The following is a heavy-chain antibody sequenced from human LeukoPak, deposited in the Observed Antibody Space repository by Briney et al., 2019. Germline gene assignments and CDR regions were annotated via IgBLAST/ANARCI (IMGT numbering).Heavy chain of an antibody. CDR1: GFTFSSHG. CDR3: ARVTYGSGTYGAFDY. D-gene: IGHD3-10*01. CDR2: ISGSGDNT. Sequence: GSLRLSCAASGFTFSSHGMGWVRQAPGKGLEWVSTISGSGDNTYYADSVKGRFTISRDNSKNTLYLQMNSLRAEDTAVYYCARVTYGSGTYGAFDYWGQGTLVTVSS. J-gene: IGHJ4*02. V-gene: IGHV3-23*01.